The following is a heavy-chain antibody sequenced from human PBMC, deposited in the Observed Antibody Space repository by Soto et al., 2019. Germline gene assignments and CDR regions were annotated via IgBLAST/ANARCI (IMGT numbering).Heavy chain of an antibody. J-gene: IGHJ3*02. CDR1: GYSFTSYW. CDR3: ARGRLELRRPDAFDI. CDR2: IYPGDSDT. Sequence: GESLKISCKGSGYSFTSYWIGWVRQMPGKGLEWMGIIYPGDSDTRYSPSFQGQVTISADKSISTAYPQWSSLKASDTAMYYCARGRLELRRPDAFDIWGQGTMVTVS. D-gene: IGHD1-7*01. V-gene: IGHV5-51*01.